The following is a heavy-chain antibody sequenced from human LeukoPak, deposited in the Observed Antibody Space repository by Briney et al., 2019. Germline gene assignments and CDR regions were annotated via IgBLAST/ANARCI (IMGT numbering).Heavy chain of an antibody. Sequence: QSGGSLRLSCAASGFTFSIYGMHWVRQAPGKGLEWVAVIWYDGSNKYYADSVKGRFTICRDNSKNTLYLQMNSLRAEDTAVYYCARETELDYWGQGTLVTVSS. D-gene: IGHD1-14*01. V-gene: IGHV3-33*01. CDR1: GFTFSIYG. CDR3: ARETELDY. CDR2: IWYDGSNK. J-gene: IGHJ4*02.